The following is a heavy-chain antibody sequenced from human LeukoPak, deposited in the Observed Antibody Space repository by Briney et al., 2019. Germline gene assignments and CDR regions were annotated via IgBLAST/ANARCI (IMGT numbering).Heavy chain of an antibody. V-gene: IGHV4-34*01. CDR2: INHSGST. Sequence: PSETLSLTCAVYGGSFSGYYWSWIRQPPGKWLEWIGKINHSGSTNYNPSLKSRVTISVDTSKNQFSLKLTSVTAADTAVYYCARGKAMDVWGHGTTVTVSS. J-gene: IGHJ6*02. CDR3: ARGKAMDV. CDR1: GGSFSGYY.